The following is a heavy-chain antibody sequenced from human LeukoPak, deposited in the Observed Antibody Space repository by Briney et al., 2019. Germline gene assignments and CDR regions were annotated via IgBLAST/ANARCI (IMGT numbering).Heavy chain of an antibody. CDR3: ARGYYYEDAFDI. J-gene: IGHJ3*02. CDR1: GFSVSSNY. CDR2: IYSGGST. Sequence: GGSLRLSCAASGFSVSSNYVSWVRQAPGKGLEWVSVIYSGGSTYYADSVKGRFTISRDNSKNTLYLQMNSLRAEDTAVYYCARGYYYEDAFDIWGQGTMVTVSS. D-gene: IGHD3-22*01. V-gene: IGHV3-53*01.